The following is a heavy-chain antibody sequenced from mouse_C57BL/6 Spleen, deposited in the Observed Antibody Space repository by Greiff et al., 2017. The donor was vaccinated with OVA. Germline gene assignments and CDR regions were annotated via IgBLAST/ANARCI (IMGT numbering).Heavy chain of an antibody. CDR2: ISSGSSTI. CDR1: GFTFSDYG. J-gene: IGHJ1*03. CDR3: ARDYSNYEGYFDV. V-gene: IGHV5-17*01. D-gene: IGHD2-5*01. Sequence: EVMLVESGGGLVKPGGSLKLSCAASGFTFSDYGMHWVRQAPEKGLEWVAYISSGSSTIYYADTVKGRFTISRDNAKNTLFLQMTSLRSEDTAMYYCARDYSNYEGYFDVWGTGTTVTVSS.